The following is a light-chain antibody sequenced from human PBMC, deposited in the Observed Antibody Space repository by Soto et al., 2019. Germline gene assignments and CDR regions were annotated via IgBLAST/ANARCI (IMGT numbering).Light chain of an antibody. CDR1: QDIDNS. CDR2: AVS. CDR3: QKHVGRPTRT. J-gene: IGKJ5*01. V-gene: IGKV1-33*01. Sequence: IQLTQSPSSLSASVGETVTITCRASQDIDNSLNWYQHKPGKAPKLLVYAVSFLETGVPSRFSGRGSGTVFSLPINSLQSGDFATFCRQKHVGRPTRTFGPGTRLDSK.